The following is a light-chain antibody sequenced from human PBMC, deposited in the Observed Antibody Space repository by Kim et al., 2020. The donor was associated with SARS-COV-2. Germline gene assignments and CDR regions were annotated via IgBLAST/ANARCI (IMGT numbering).Light chain of an antibody. V-gene: IGLV3-25*03. CDR1: ALPKQY. CDR3: QSADSIGWV. Sequence: SYELTQPPSVSVSPGQTARITCSGDALPKQYAYWYQQKPGQAPVLVIYKDSERPSGIPERFSGSSSGTTVTLTISGVQAEDEADYYCQSADSIGWVFGGGTQLTVL. J-gene: IGLJ3*02. CDR2: KDS.